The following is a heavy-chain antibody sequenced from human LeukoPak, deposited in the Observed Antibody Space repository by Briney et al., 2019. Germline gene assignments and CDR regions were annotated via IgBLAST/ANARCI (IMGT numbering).Heavy chain of an antibody. CDR2: IGGSNGIT. CDR1: RFTFNSYA. V-gene: IGHV3-23*01. CDR3: AKGPSGWYFDL. Sequence: GGSLRLSCAASRFTFNSYAMSWVRQAPGKGLEWVSVIGGSNGITFYVGSVKGRFTISRDNSKNTLYLQMNSLRAEDTAVYYCAKGPSGWYFDLWGRGTLVTVSS. D-gene: IGHD3-10*01. J-gene: IGHJ2*01.